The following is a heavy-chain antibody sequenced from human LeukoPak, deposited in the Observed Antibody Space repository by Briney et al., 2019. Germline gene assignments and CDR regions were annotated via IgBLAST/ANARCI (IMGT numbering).Heavy chain of an antibody. CDR2: INPNSGGT. Sequence: ASVKVSCKASGYTFTSYYMHWVRQAPGQGLEWMGWINPNSGGTNYAQKFQGRVTMTRDTSISTAYMGLSRLRSDDTAVYYCARDRLAYCGGDCYSFDYWGQGTLVTVSS. D-gene: IGHD2-21*02. V-gene: IGHV1-2*02. CDR1: GYTFTSYY. CDR3: ARDRLAYCGGDCYSFDY. J-gene: IGHJ4*02.